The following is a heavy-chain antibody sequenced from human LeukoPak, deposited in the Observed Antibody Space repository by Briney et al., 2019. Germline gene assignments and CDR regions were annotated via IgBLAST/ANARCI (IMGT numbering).Heavy chain of an antibody. CDR1: GFIFSSYW. D-gene: IGHD3-16*02. J-gene: IGHJ4*02. CDR2: INQEGSER. Sequence: GGSLRPSCEVSGFIFSSYWMSWVRQAPGKGLEWVGNINQEGSERNHGDSVNGRFTISRDNAENSLYLQMNSLRAEDTAVYYCARIIGAFGTYRYDSWGQGTLVSVSS. V-gene: IGHV3-7*01. CDR3: ARIIGAFGTYRYDS.